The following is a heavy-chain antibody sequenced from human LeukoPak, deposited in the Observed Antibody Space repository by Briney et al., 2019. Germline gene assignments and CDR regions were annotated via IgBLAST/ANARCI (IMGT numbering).Heavy chain of an antibody. CDR3: ARTNGGYEYN. Sequence: SVKVSCKASGGTFRNYAISWVRQAPGQGLEFMGGITPIYETTNYAQKLQGRVTITADKSTSTAYMELSSLTSDDTAVYYCARTNGGYEYNWGQGTRVIVSS. D-gene: IGHD5-12*01. CDR2: ITPIYETT. J-gene: IGHJ4*02. CDR1: GGTFRNYA. V-gene: IGHV1-69*06.